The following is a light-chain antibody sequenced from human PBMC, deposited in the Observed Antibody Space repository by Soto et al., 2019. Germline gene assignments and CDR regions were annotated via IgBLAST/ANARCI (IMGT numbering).Light chain of an antibody. V-gene: IGKV3D-20*02. J-gene: IGKJ5*01. CDR1: QSVSSSH. Sequence: EIVLTQSPGTLSLSPGERATLSCRASQSVSSSHLAWYQQKPGQAPRLLIYSASSRATGIPDRFSGSGSGTDFTLTISRLEPEDFAVYYCQQRSNWPPRITFGQGTRLEIK. CDR3: QQRSNWPPRIT. CDR2: SAS.